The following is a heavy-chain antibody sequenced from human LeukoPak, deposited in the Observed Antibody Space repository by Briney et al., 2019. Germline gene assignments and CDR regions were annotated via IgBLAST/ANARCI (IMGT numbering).Heavy chain of an antibody. CDR3: ARDGYRGAGYFDY. CDR1: GGSISSYY. J-gene: IGHJ4*02. CDR2: IYYSGST. D-gene: IGHD5-18*01. Sequence: SETLSLTCTVSGGSISSYYWSWIRQPPGKGLELIGYIYYSGSTNYNPSLKILVTISVDTSKNQFSLKLSSVTAADTAVYYCARDGYRGAGYFDYWGQGTLVTVSS. V-gene: IGHV4-59*01.